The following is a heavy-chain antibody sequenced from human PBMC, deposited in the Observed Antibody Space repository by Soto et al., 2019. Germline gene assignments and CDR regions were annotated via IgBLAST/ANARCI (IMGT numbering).Heavy chain of an antibody. CDR3: ARGGNRYSNVASGVGGFDF. Sequence: SETLSLTCTVSGASISSSYWSWIRQSPERGLEWIAYVYHTGATNYNPSLKSRVTISLDTSKGQFSLNLTSLTTADTAVYFCARGGNRYSNVASGVGGFDFWGQGSLVTVSS. J-gene: IGHJ4*02. CDR2: VYHTGAT. CDR1: GASISSSY. D-gene: IGHD5-12*01. V-gene: IGHV4-59*01.